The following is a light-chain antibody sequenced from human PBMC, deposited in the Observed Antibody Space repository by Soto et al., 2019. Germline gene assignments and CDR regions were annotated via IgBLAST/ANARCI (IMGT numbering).Light chain of an antibody. V-gene: IGKV3-20*01. CDR1: QSVSSTS. Sequence: EIVLTQSPGTLSFSPGERATLSCRASQSVSSTSLAWYQQRPGQSPRLLIYGAANRATGIPDRFSGSGSGTDFTLTISRLEPEEFAVYYRPQYDNSPPWPFGQGTKMEFK. CDR3: PQYDNSPPWP. CDR2: GAA. J-gene: IGKJ1*01.